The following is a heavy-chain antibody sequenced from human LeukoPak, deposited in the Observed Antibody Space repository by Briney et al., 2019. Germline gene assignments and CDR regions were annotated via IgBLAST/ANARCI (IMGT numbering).Heavy chain of an antibody. CDR3: TRDSGTYNWFDP. CDR2: IDKKDKGYATAT. CDR1: GFTFSGSA. D-gene: IGHD1-26*01. Sequence: PGGSLRLSCAASGFTFSGSAIHWVRQPSGKGREWVGQIDKKDKGYATATAYAASVKGRFTISRDDSINTAYLQMKSLKTEDTALYYCTRDSGTYNWFDPWGEGTLVTVSS. V-gene: IGHV3-73*01. J-gene: IGHJ5*02.